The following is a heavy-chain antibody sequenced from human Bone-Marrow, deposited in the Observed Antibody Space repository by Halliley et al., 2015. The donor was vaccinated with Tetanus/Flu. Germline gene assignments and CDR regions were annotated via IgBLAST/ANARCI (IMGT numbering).Heavy chain of an antibody. CDR1: GGSITSYY. J-gene: IGHJ3*01. V-gene: IGHV4-59*12. CDR2: IYYRGTT. CDR3: ARAKGIAVIVDAFYF. Sequence: TLSLTCSVSGGSITSYYWSWIRQSPGKGLEWIVYIYYRGTTTYNPSFKSRVTVSVDMSNNRFSLSLSSVTAADSAVYYCARAKGIAVIVDAFYFWGPGRMVTVST. D-gene: IGHD1-26*01.